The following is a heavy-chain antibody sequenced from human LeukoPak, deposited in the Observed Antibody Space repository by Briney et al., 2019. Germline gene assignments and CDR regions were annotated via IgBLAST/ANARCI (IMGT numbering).Heavy chain of an antibody. Sequence: GRSLRLSCAASGFTFSSYGMHWVRQAPGKGLEWVAVISYDGSNKYYADSVKGRFTISRDNSKNTLYLQMNSLRAEDTAVYYCAKGGAPAIVLGIYYYYGMDVWGQGTTVTVSS. CDR3: AKGGAPAIVLGIYYYYGMDV. CDR1: GFTFSSYG. J-gene: IGHJ6*02. V-gene: IGHV3-30*18. CDR2: ISYDGSNK. D-gene: IGHD3-22*01.